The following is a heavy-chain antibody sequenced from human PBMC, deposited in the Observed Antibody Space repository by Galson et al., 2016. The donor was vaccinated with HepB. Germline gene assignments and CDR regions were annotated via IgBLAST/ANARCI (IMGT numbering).Heavy chain of an antibody. Sequence: SVKVSCKASEYTFSDYYIRWVRQAPGQALEWMAWIDPNIGDSKSAQKFQGRVTMTRDTSISTAYMELSRLTSDDTAVYYCARDNYYGSGNFDYWGQGTLVTVSS. CDR3: ARDNYYGSGNFDY. CDR1: EYTFSDYY. J-gene: IGHJ4*02. V-gene: IGHV1-2*02. D-gene: IGHD3-10*01. CDR2: IDPNIGDS.